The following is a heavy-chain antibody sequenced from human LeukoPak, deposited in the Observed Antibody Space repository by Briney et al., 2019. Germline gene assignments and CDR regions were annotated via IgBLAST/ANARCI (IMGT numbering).Heavy chain of an antibody. J-gene: IGHJ4*02. CDR3: ARGAHIVVVPAASFDY. D-gene: IGHD2-2*01. V-gene: IGHV3-23*01. CDR1: GFTFSSYA. Sequence: GGSLRLSCAASGFTFSSYAMSWARQAPGKGLEWVSAISGSGGSTYYADSVKGRFTISRDNSKNTLYLQMNSLRAEDTAVYYCARGAHIVVVPAASFDYWGQGTLVTDTS. CDR2: ISGSGGST.